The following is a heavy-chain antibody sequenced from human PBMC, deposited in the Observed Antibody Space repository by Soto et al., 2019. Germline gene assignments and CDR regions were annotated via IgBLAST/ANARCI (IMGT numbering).Heavy chain of an antibody. CDR3: AKDRGNGDTPNIYSYYGIEV. CDR2: ISGGGGTI. V-gene: IGHV3-23*01. J-gene: IGHJ6*02. D-gene: IGHD4-17*01. CDR1: GFSFSAYG. Sequence: EVQLLDSGGALEQPGGSLTLSCAVSGFSFSAYGMSWVRRAPGKGLEWISFISGGGGTIYYADSVKGRFISSRDNSKNTLYLQMTSLSVDDTAVYYCAKDRGNGDTPNIYSYYGIEVWGQGTTVTVSS.